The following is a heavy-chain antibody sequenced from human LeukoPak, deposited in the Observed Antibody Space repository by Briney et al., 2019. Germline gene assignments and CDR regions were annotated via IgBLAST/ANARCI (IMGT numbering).Heavy chain of an antibody. Sequence: SETLSLTCTVSGYSISSGYYWGWIRQPPGKGLEWIGSIYHSGSTYYNPSLNSRVTMSVDTSKNQFSLKLSSVTAADTAVYYCAREKLEYYDYVWGSYGSAFDIWGQGTMVSVSS. D-gene: IGHD3-16*01. CDR2: IYHSGST. V-gene: IGHV4-38-2*02. CDR3: AREKLEYYDYVWGSYGSAFDI. J-gene: IGHJ3*02. CDR1: GYSISSGYY.